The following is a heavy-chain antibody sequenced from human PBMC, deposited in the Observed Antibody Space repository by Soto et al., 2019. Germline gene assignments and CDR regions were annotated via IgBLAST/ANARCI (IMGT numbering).Heavy chain of an antibody. CDR1: GYTFTGYY. V-gene: IGHV1-2*04. Sequence: ASVKVSCNASGYTFTGYYMHWVRQAPGQGLEWMGWINPNSGGTNYAQKFQGWVTMTRDTSISTAYMELSRLRSDDTAVYYCARAHHIDYGDYYGMDVWGQGTTVTVSS. D-gene: IGHD4-17*01. CDR3: ARAHHIDYGDYYGMDV. CDR2: INPNSGGT. J-gene: IGHJ6*02.